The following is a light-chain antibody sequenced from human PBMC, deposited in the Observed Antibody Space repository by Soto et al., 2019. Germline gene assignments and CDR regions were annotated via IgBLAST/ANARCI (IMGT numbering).Light chain of an antibody. J-gene: IGKJ1*01. Sequence: DIQMTQSPSTLSASVGDSVTITCRASQSISSWLAWYQQKPGKAPKLLIYKASSLESGVPSRFSGSGSGTEFTLTISSLQPDDFATDYCQQYNSYWTFGQGTQGDI. V-gene: IGKV1-5*03. CDR2: KAS. CDR3: QQYNSYWT. CDR1: QSISSW.